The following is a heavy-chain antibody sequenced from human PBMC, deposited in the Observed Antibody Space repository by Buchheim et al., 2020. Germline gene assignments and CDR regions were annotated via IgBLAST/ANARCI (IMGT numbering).Heavy chain of an antibody. CDR1: GGSISSSNW. J-gene: IGHJ4*02. D-gene: IGHD6-13*01. V-gene: IGHV4-4*02. CDR3: ASIPRIAAAGTFDY. Sequence: QVQLQESGPGLVKPSGTLSLTCAVSGGSISSSNWWSWVRQPPGKGLEWIGELNHSGSTNYNPSLKSRVTISVATSKNQFPLKLSSVTAADTAVYYCASIPRIAAAGTFDYWGQGTL. CDR2: LNHSGST.